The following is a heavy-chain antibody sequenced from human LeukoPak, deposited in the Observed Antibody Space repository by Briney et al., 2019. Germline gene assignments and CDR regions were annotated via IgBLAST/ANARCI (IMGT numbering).Heavy chain of an antibody. CDR3: ARGIQCSSTSCYAGSTFDY. J-gene: IGHJ4*02. CDR2: ISYDGSNK. CDR1: GFTFSSYA. V-gene: IGHV3-30-3*01. D-gene: IGHD2-2*01. Sequence: SCKASGFTFSSYAMHWVRQAPGKGLEWVAVISYDGSNKYYADSVKGRFTISRDNSKNTLYLQMNSLRAEDTAVYYCARGIQCSSTSCYAGSTFDYWGQGTLVTVSS.